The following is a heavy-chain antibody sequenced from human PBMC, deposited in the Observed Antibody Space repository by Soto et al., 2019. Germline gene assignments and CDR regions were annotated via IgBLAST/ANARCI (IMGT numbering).Heavy chain of an antibody. V-gene: IGHV3-7*01. CDR1: GFTFSSYW. J-gene: IGHJ4*02. CDR3: ARVIGLGADY. CDR2: IKQDGREK. D-gene: IGHD3-16*01. Sequence: EVQLVESGGGLVQPGGSLRLSCAASGFTFSSYWMSWVRQAPGKGLEWVANIKQDGREKYYVDSVKGRFTISRDNSKNSLYLQMNGLRAEDTAVYYCARVIGLGADYWGQGTLVTVSS.